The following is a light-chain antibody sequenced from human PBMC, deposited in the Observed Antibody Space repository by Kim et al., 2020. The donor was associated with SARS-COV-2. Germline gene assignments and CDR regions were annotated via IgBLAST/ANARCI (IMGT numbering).Light chain of an antibody. CDR2: KAS. CDR1: QSISSW. Sequence: DIQMTQSPSTLSASVGDRVTITCRASQSISSWLAWYQQKPGKAPKLLIYKASSLESGVPSRFSGSRSGTEFTLTISSLQPDDFATYYCQQYNSPLYTFGQGTKLEI. V-gene: IGKV1-5*03. CDR3: QQYNSPLYT. J-gene: IGKJ2*01.